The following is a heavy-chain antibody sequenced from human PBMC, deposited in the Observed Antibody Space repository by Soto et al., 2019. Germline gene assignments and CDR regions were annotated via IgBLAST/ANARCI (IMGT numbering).Heavy chain of an antibody. CDR3: AREITDGYNPLFDY. V-gene: IGHV6-1*01. D-gene: IGHD5-12*01. CDR1: GDSVSSNSAA. CDR2: TYYRSKWYN. J-gene: IGHJ4*02. Sequence: SQTLSLTCAISGDSVSSNSAAWNWIRQSPSRGLEWLGRTYYRSKWYNDYAVSVKSRITINQDTSKKQFSLQLNSATPEDTAVYYCAREITDGYNPLFDYWGQGTLVTVSS.